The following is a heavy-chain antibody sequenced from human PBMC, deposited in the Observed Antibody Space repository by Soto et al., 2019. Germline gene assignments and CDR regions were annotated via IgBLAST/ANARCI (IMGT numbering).Heavy chain of an antibody. D-gene: IGHD5-12*01. V-gene: IGHV4-39*07. Sequence: SETLSLTCTVSGGSISSNIYYWGWIRQPPGKGLEWIGNIHYSGSTYYDSSLKSRVTISVDTSKNRFSLKLSSVTAADTAVYYCASDSGYSGYSLLGYYYGMDVWGQGTTVTVTS. CDR2: IHYSGST. J-gene: IGHJ6*02. CDR1: GGSISSNIYY. CDR3: ASDSGYSGYSLLGYYYGMDV.